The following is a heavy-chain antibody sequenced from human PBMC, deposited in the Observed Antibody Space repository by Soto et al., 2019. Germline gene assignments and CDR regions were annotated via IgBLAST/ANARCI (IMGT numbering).Heavy chain of an antibody. CDR1: GGSISSGGYY. D-gene: IGHD4-17*01. CDR2: IYYSGST. V-gene: IGHV4-31*03. J-gene: IGHJ4*02. Sequence: QVQLQESGPGLVKPSQTLSLTCTVSGGSISSGGYYWSWIRQHPGKGLEWIGYIYYSGSTYYNPSLTSRVTISVDTSKNQFSLKLSSVTAADTAVYYCARDSIDEGGDYGVAKFDYWGQGTLVTVSS. CDR3: ARDSIDEGGDYGVAKFDY.